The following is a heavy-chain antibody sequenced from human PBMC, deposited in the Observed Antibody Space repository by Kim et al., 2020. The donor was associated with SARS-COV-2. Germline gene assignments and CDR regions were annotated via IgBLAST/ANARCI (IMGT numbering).Heavy chain of an antibody. CDR1: GFTFSSYA. J-gene: IGHJ4*02. V-gene: IGHV3-23*01. D-gene: IGHD3-22*01. CDR2: ISGSGGST. CDR3: AKFGSRGVIVVVITTLGHFDY. Sequence: GGSLRLSCAASGFTFSSYAMSWVRQAPGKGLEWVSAISGSGGSTYYADSVKGRFTISRDNSKNTLYLQMNSLRAEDTAVYYCAKFGSRGVIVVVITTLGHFDYWGQGTLVTVSS.